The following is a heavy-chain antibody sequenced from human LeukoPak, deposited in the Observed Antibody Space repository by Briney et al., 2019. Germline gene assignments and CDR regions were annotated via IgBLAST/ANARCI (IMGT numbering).Heavy chain of an antibody. J-gene: IGHJ5*02. CDR3: ARDTKQLVSLSFDP. CDR1: GYTFSDYY. V-gene: IGHV1-2*02. D-gene: IGHD6-6*01. Sequence: ASVKVSCKASGYTFSDYYTHWVRQAPGQGLEWMGWINPNSGGTNYAQKFQGRVTMTRDTSISTAYMELSRLRSDDTAVYYCARDTKQLVSLSFDPWGQRTLVTVSS. CDR2: INPNSGGT.